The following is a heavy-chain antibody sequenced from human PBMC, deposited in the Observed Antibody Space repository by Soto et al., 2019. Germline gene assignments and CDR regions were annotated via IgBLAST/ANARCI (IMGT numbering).Heavy chain of an antibody. Sequence: QITLKESGPTLVKPTQTLTLTCTFSGFSLTTGGVGVGWFRQPPGKALEWLADLYWNTEQNHSPSRRGRLIIAKDTSRDQVFLTGTNVDPPDTATYYWAHRLTGHGMAVWGQGTTLTVSS. CDR2: LYWNTEQ. CDR3: AHRLTGHGMAV. J-gene: IGHJ6*02. V-gene: IGHV2-5*01. D-gene: IGHD3-16*01. CDR1: GFSLTTGGVG.